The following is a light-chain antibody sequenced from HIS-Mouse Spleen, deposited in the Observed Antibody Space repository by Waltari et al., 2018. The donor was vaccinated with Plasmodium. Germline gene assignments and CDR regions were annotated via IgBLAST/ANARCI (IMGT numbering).Light chain of an antibody. J-gene: IGLJ2*01. V-gene: IGLV2-23*01. CDR1: TRDFGSYNL. Sequence: QSALPQPASVSGSPGPSITISCPGTTRDFGSYNLVSWYQPPPGKAPKLMIYEGSKRPSGVSNRFSGSKSGNTASLTISGLQAEDEADYYCCSYAGSRVFGGGTKLTVL. CDR2: EGS. CDR3: CSYAGSRV.